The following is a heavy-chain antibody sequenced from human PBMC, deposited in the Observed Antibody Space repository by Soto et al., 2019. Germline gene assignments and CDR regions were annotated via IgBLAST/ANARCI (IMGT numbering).Heavy chain of an antibody. Sequence: PGGSLRLSCAASGFTFTRYSMNWVRQAPGKGLEWVSSISSTTNYIYYGDSMKGRFTISRDNAKYSLYLEMNSLKAEDTAVYYCARESEDLTSNFDYWGQGTRVTVSS. CDR3: ARESEDLTSNFDY. J-gene: IGHJ4*02. CDR2: ISSTTNYI. CDR1: GFTFTRYS. V-gene: IGHV3-21*06.